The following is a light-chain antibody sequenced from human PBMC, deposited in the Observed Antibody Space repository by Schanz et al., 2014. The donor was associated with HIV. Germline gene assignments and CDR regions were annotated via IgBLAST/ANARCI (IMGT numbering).Light chain of an antibody. CDR3: SSYADGGTYV. CDR1: SSDVGSYNL. J-gene: IGLJ1*01. Sequence: QSALTQPASVSGSPGQSITISCTGTSSDVGSYNLVSWYQQHPGKAPKLMIYEVSNRPSGVSNRFSGSKSGNTASLTISGLQAEDEADYYCSSYADGGTYVFGSGTKLTV. CDR2: EVS. V-gene: IGLV2-23*02.